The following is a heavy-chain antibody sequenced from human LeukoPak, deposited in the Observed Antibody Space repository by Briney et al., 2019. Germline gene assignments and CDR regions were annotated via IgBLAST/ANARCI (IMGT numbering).Heavy chain of an antibody. J-gene: IGHJ4*02. CDR1: GFTFSSYA. Sequence: PGGSLRLSCAASGFTFSSYAMSWVRQAPGKGLEWVSAISGSGGSTYYADSVKGRFTISRDNSKNTLYLQMNSLRAEDTAVYYCAKNDDYGDYEPHFYFDYWGQGTLVTVSS. CDR2: ISGSGGST. V-gene: IGHV3-23*01. D-gene: IGHD4-17*01. CDR3: AKNDDYGDYEPHFYFDY.